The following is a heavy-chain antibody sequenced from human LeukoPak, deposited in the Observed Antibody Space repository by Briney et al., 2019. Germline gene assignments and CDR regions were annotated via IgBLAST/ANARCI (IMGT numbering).Heavy chain of an antibody. CDR1: GGTFSSYA. CDR2: IIPILGIA. Sequence: SVKVSCKASGGTFSSYAISWVRQAPGQGLEWMGRIIPILGIANYAQKFQGRVTITADKSTSTAYMELSSLRSEDTAVYYCARDLGYSSSWYFDYWGQGTLVTVSS. D-gene: IGHD6-13*01. J-gene: IGHJ4*02. V-gene: IGHV1-69*04. CDR3: ARDLGYSSSWYFDY.